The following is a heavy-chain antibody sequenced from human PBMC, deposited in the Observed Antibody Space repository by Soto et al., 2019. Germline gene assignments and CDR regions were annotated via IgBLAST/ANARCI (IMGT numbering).Heavy chain of an antibody. CDR1: GFIFSDYA. CDR3: AKVIGGSESYWGGSHYYYALDV. D-gene: IGHD3-10*01. CDR2: ISGSDGTT. J-gene: IGHJ6*02. Sequence: EVQLLESGGGLTQPGGSLRLSCAASGFIFSDYAMYWVRQAPGKGLEWVSVISGSDGTTYYADSVRGRFTMSRDNSRSTISMNILSLRAEDTAVYYCAKVIGGSESYWGGSHYYYALDVWGQGTTVTVSS. V-gene: IGHV3-23*01.